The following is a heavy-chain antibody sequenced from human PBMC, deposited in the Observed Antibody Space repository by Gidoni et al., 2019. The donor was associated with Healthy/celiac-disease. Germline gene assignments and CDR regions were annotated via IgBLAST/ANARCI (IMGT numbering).Heavy chain of an antibody. D-gene: IGHD6-13*01. J-gene: IGHJ4*02. V-gene: IGHV5-51*01. Sequence: EVQLVQSGAEVKKLGESLTISCKGSGYSFTSYWIGWVRQMPGKGLVWMGIIYPGDSDTRYSPSFQGQVTISADKSISTAYMQWSSLKASDTAMYYCARQAPGPGIAIQEYFDYWGQGTLVTVSS. CDR1: GYSFTSYW. CDR3: ARQAPGPGIAIQEYFDY. CDR2: IYPGDSDT.